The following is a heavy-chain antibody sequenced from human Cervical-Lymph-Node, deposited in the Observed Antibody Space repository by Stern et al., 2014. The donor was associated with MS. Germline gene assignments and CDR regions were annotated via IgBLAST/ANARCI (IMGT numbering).Heavy chain of an antibody. CDR1: GYTFTNHD. V-gene: IGHV1-8*01. CDR2: MNPNRGNA. J-gene: IGHJ5*02. Sequence: VQLVESGAEVKKPGASVKVSCKASGYTFTNHDINWVRQATGQGLEWMGWMNPNRGNAGYAQQFTGRITRTRNNSITTANIEMRSLRSEDTAVYYCVAKPPTWGQGTLVTVSS. CDR3: VAKPPT.